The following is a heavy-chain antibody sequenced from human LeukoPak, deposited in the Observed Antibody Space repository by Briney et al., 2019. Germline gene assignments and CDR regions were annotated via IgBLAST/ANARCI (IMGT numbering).Heavy chain of an antibody. CDR2: INAGNGNT. CDR1: GYTFTSYA. V-gene: IGHV1-3*01. D-gene: IGHD5-12*01. J-gene: IGHJ4*02. CDR3: AREDDSGYHYFDY. Sequence: GASVKVSCKPSGYTFTSYAMPWVRQAPGQRLEWMGWINAGNGNTKYSQKFQGRVTITRDTSASTAYMELSSLRSEDTAMYYCAREDDSGYHYFDYWGQGTLFTVFS.